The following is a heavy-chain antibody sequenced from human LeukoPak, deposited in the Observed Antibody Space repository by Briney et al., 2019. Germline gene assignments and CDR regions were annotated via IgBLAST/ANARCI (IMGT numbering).Heavy chain of an antibody. J-gene: IGHJ4*02. Sequence: ASVKVSCKASGYTFTSYGISWVRQAPGQGLEWMGWISAYNGNTNYAQKLQGRVTMTTDTSTSTAYMELRSLRSDDTAVYYCARDTSDYYDSSGYEYYFDYWGQGTLVTVSS. CDR1: GYTFTSYG. D-gene: IGHD3-22*01. V-gene: IGHV1-18*01. CDR2: ISAYNGNT. CDR3: ARDTSDYYDSSGYEYYFDY.